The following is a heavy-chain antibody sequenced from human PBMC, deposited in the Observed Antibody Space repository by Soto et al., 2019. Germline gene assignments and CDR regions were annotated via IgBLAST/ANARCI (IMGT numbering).Heavy chain of an antibody. CDR2: VDGSGGDA. CDR3: AKEIFAAAYAATSAFDL. J-gene: IGHJ4*02. CDR1: GFTFSSHA. Sequence: GGSLRLSCAASGFTFSSHAMGWLRQTPGTGPEWVAFVDGSGGDAFYADSVKGRFIISRDNSDNSLYLHMNSLRAGDTGRYFCAKEIFAAAYAATSAFDLWGQGTLVTVSS. V-gene: IGHV3-23*01. D-gene: IGHD2-8*01.